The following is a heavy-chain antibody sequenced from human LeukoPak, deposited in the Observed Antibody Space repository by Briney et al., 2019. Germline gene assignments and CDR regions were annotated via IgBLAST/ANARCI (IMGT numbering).Heavy chain of an antibody. J-gene: IGHJ6*02. CDR3: ARAGVPAAGGYYYGMDV. V-gene: IGHV3-13*01. D-gene: IGHD2-2*01. Sequence: ARGSLRLSCAASGFTFSSYDMHWVRQATGKGLEWVSAIGTAGDTYYPGSVKGRFTISRENAKNSLYLQMNSLRAGDTAVYYCARAGVPAAGGYYYGMDVWGQGTTVTVSS. CDR2: IGTAGDT. CDR1: GFTFSSYD.